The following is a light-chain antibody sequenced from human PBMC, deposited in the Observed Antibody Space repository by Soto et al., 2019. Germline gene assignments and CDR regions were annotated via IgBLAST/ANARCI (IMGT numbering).Light chain of an antibody. CDR2: AAS. V-gene: IGKV1-6*02. CDR1: QDIRND. Sequence: AIQMTQSPSSLAASVGDRVTITCRASQDIRNDLGWYQQKPGKAPKVRIKAASNLQSGIPSRYSNSGSGTEVTLTISSLQHEDFATYYCRQDYNYPRTCGQGTRV. J-gene: IGKJ1*01. CDR3: RQDYNYPRT.